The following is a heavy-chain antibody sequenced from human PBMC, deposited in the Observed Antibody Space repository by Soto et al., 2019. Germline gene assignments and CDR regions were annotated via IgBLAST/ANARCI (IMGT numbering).Heavy chain of an antibody. CDR1: GFTFSNYA. D-gene: IGHD2-8*02. CDR2: VRHDGDST. J-gene: IGHJ1*01. CDR3: ARPHLYCTGGMCYVAEYFQY. V-gene: IGHV3-23*01. Sequence: EVQLLESGGGLVQPGGSLRLSCTASGFTFSNYAMSWLRQAPGKGLEWVSAVRHDGDSTYYADSGKGRFTISRDNAKNTLYLQVISLRADDTAVYYCARPHLYCTGGMCYVAEYFQYSGQGTLVTVSS.